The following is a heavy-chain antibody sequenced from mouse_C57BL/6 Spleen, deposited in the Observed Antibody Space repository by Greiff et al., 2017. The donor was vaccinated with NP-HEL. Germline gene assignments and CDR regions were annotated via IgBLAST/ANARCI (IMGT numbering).Heavy chain of an antibody. Sequence: EVNVVESGGGLVKPGGSLKLSCAASGFTFSDYGMHWVRQAPEKGLEWVAYISSGSSTIYYADTVKGRFTISRDNAKNTLFLQMTSLRSEDTAMYYCARSITTVVAYYFDYWGQGTTLTVSS. CDR3: ARSITTVVAYYFDY. J-gene: IGHJ2*01. D-gene: IGHD1-1*01. CDR2: ISSGSSTI. CDR1: GFTFSDYG. V-gene: IGHV5-17*01.